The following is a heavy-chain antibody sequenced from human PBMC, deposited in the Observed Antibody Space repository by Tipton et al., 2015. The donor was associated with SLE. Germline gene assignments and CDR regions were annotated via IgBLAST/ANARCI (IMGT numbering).Heavy chain of an antibody. D-gene: IGHD6-19*01. CDR3: AARSGRGWYYFDS. CDR1: GFTVSSNY. V-gene: IGHV3-53*05. Sequence: SLRLSCAASGFTVSSNYMNWVRQAPGKGLEWVSVIYSGGNTNYADSVKGRFTISRDTSKNTLYLQMNSLRDEDTAVYYCAARSGRGWYYFDSWGQGTLVSLSS. J-gene: IGHJ4*02. CDR2: IYSGGNT.